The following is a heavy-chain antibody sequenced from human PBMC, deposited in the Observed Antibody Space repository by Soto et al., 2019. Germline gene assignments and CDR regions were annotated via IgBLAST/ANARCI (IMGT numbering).Heavy chain of an antibody. D-gene: IGHD3-22*01. Sequence: GGSLRLSCTASGFSVNDNYMAWVRQAPGKSPEWVAVIFTRGTAHYADSVTGRVTFSRDNSKRTLNLQLNNLRAEDTAVYYCTKLWGYYFESWGQGTLVTVSS. V-gene: IGHV3-53*01. CDR1: GFSVNDNY. CDR2: IFTRGTA. CDR3: TKLWGYYFES. J-gene: IGHJ4*02.